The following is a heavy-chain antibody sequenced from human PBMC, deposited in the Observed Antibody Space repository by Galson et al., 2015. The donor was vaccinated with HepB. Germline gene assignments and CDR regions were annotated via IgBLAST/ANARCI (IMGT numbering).Heavy chain of an antibody. V-gene: IGHV1-69-2*01. CDR1: GYTFTDYY. D-gene: IGHD2-2*03. CDR2: VDPEDGET. J-gene: IGHJ3*02. CDR3: ATDGFQAAFDI. Sequence: VKVSCKVSGYTFTDYYMHWVQQAPGKGLEWMGLVDPEDGETIYAEKFQGRVTITADTSTDTAYMELSSLRSEDTAVYYCATDGFQAAFDIWGQGTMVTVSS.